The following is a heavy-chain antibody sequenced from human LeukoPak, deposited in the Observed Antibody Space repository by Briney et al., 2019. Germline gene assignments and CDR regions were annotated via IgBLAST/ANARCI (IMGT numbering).Heavy chain of an antibody. CDR1: GFTFSSYG. CDR2: ISGSGDYT. J-gene: IGHJ4*02. Sequence: GGSLRLSCAASGFTFSSYGMSWVRQAPGKGLEWVSAISGSGDYTYYADSVKGRFTISRDNSKNRLYLQMNSLRAEDTALYYCAKDGKRIAMIGVVRRGHYLDYWGQGTLVTVSS. CDR3: AKDGKRIAMIGVVRRGHYLDY. D-gene: IGHD3-22*01. V-gene: IGHV3-23*01.